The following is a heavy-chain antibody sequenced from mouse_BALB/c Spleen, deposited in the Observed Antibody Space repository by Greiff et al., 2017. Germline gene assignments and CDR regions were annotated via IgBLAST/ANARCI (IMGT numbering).Heavy chain of an antibody. CDR3: ASTTTVVANWYFDV. CDR1: GYSITSDYA. Sequence: EVQLQQSGPGLVKPSQSLSLTCTVTGYSITSDYAWNWIRQFPGNKLEWMGYISYSGSTSYNPSLKSRISITRDTSKNQFFLQLNSVTTEDTATYYCASTTTVVANWYFDVWGAGTTVTVS. V-gene: IGHV3-2*02. CDR2: ISYSGST. D-gene: IGHD1-1*01. J-gene: IGHJ1*01.